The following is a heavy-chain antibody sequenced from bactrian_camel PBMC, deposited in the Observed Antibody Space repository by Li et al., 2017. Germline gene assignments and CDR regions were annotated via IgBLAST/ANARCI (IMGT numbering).Heavy chain of an antibody. Sequence: HVQLVESGGGAVQAGGSLRLTCEAIAYTGRPYCMAWFRQSPGKEREGVAAVSSDGNTRYADSVKGRFTIFKDNAKNTLYLTMNSLNPEDTAMYYCAARIGGLWFGLPTLSPHEYNTWGQGTQVTVS. J-gene: IGHJ4*01. V-gene: IGHV3S57*01. CDR1: AYTGRPYC. D-gene: IGHD5*01. CDR3: AARIGGLWFGLPTLSPHEYNT. CDR2: VSSDGNT.